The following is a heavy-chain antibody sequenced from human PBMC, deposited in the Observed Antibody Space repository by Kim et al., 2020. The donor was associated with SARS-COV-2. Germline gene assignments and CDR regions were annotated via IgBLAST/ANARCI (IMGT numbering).Heavy chain of an antibody. CDR3: ARDLYGSGSYYNSYGMDV. CDR2: IKQDGSEK. Sequence: GGSLRLSCAASGFTFSSYWMSWVRQAPGKGLEWVANIKQDGSEKYYVDSVKGRFTISRDNAKNSLYLQVNSLRAEDTAVYYCARDLYGSGSYYNSYGMDVWGQGTTVTVSS. J-gene: IGHJ6*02. D-gene: IGHD3-10*01. CDR1: GFTFSSYW. V-gene: IGHV3-7*01.